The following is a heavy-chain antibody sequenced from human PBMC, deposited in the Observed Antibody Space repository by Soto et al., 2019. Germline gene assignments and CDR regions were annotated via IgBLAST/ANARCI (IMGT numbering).Heavy chain of an antibody. D-gene: IGHD3-10*01. V-gene: IGHV1-18*01. Sequence: ASMKVSCKASGYTFTSYGISWVRQAPGQGLEWMGWISAYNGNTNYAQKLQGRVTMTTDTSTSTAYMELRSLRSDDTDVYYCARRPAITMVRGVISFDYWGQGTLVTVSS. CDR2: ISAYNGNT. J-gene: IGHJ4*02. CDR3: ARRPAITMVRGVISFDY. CDR1: GYTFTSYG.